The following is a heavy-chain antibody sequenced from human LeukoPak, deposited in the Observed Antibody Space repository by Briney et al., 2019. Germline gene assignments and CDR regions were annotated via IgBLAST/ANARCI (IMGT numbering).Heavy chain of an antibody. CDR1: GGSISSGGYY. Sequence: KTSQTLSLTCTVSGGSISSGGYYWSWIRQPPGKGPEWIGYIYHSGSTYYNPSLKSRVTISVDTSKNQFSLKLTSVTAADTAVYYCARGPWALGQSWFDPWGQGTLVTVSS. CDR3: ARGPWALGQSWFDP. CDR2: IYHSGST. D-gene: IGHD3-10*01. J-gene: IGHJ5*02. V-gene: IGHV4-30-2*01.